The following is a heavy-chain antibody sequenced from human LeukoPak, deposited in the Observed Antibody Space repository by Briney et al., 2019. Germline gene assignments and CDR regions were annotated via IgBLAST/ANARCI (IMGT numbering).Heavy chain of an antibody. D-gene: IGHD2-2*01. Sequence: PGGSLRLSCSASGFTFSSYAMHWVRQAPGKGLEYVSAISSNGGSTYYADSVKGRFTLSRDNSKNTLYLQMSSLRAEDTAVYYCVKALGYCSTTSCYFDCWGQGTLVTVSS. CDR2: ISSNGGST. J-gene: IGHJ4*02. V-gene: IGHV3-64D*09. CDR3: VKALGYCSTTSCYFDC. CDR1: GFTFSSYA.